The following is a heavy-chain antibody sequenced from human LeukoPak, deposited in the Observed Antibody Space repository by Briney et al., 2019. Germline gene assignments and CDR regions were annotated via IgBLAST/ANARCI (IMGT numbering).Heavy chain of an antibody. CDR2: ISAGGDST. J-gene: IGHJ4*02. D-gene: IGHD5-18*01. CDR3: AKSRYNYGSSLDY. Sequence: GGSLRLSCVASGLTFNNYGMTWVRQAPGKGLEWVSTISAGGDSTYYGDSVKGRFTISRDNSKNTLPLQMNSLRVEDTAVYYCAKSRYNYGSSLDYWGQGTLVTVSS. V-gene: IGHV3-23*01. CDR1: GLTFNNYG.